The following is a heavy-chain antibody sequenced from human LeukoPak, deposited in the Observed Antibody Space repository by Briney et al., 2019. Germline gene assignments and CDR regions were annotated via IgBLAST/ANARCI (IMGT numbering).Heavy chain of an antibody. D-gene: IGHD6-6*01. CDR3: TTSEYSSSSGDFDY. J-gene: IGHJ4*02. CDR2: IYSGGST. CDR1: GFTVSSNY. V-gene: IGHV3-53*01. Sequence: GGSLRLSCVASGFTVSSNYMSWVRQAPGKGLEWVSVIYSGGSTYYADSVKGRFTISRDNSKNTLYLQMNSLKTEDTAVYYCTTSEYSSSSGDFDYWGQGTLVTVSS.